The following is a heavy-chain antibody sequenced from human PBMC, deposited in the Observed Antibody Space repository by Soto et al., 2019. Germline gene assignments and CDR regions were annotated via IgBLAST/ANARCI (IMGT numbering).Heavy chain of an antibody. CDR2: SIPIFGRA. Sequence: SVKVSCKASGGTFSSYAISWVRQAPGQVLEWMGVSIPIFGRANYGQKFQGRVPITAGESTRTAYMERRSLSSEDPAVYCCARVDSGSYYYYGMDVWGQGTTVTVSS. J-gene: IGHJ6*02. CDR1: GGTFSSYA. CDR3: ARVDSGSYYYYGMDV. V-gene: IGHV1-69*13. D-gene: IGHD1-26*01.